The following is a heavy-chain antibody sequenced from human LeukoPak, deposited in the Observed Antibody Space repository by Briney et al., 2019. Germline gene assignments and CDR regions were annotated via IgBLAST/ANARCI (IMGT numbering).Heavy chain of an antibody. J-gene: IGHJ4*02. D-gene: IGHD1-26*01. CDR1: GYTFTSYA. CDR3: ARVMVGATLFDY. V-gene: IGHV1-3*01. CDR2: INAGNGNT. Sequence: ASVKVSCKASGYTFTSYAMHWVRQAPGQRLEWIGWINAGNGNTKYSQKFQGRVTITRDTSASTAYMELSSLRSEDTAVYYCARVMVGATLFDYWGQGTLVTVSS.